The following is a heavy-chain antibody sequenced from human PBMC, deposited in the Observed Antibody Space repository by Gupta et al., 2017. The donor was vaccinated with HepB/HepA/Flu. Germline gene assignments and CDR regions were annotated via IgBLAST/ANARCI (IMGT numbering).Heavy chain of an antibody. CDR2: ISSSGSTI. J-gene: IGHJ4*02. CDR3: ARDRQTNCSSTSCYSSNNGSLDY. CDR1: GFTFSSYE. V-gene: IGHV3-48*03. Sequence: EVQLVESGGGLVQPGGSLRLSCAASGFTFSSYEMNWVRQAPGKGLECVSYISSSGSTIYYADSVKGRFTISRDNAKNSLYLQMNSLRAEDTAVYYCARDRQTNCSSTSCYSSNNGSLDYWGQGTLVTVSS. D-gene: IGHD2-2*01.